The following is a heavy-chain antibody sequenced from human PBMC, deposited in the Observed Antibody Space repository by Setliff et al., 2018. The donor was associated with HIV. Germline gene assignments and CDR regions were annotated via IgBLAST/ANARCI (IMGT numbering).Heavy chain of an antibody. J-gene: IGHJ6*02. CDR1: GGSISSHY. Sequence: SETLSLTCTVSGGSISSHYWSWIRQTPGKGLEWIGTIYNAGRISYNPSLRSRVTFSVDPSQNQFSLILRSVTAADTAVYYCARPGSSSSYYAKDVWGQGTTVTVSS. D-gene: IGHD3-10*01. CDR2: IYNAGRI. CDR3: ARPGSSSSYYAKDV. V-gene: IGHV4-59*11.